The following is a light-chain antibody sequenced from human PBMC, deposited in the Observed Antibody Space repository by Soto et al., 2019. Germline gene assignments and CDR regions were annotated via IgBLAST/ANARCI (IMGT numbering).Light chain of an antibody. CDR1: QSVSGY. CDR3: QQRSNWPLT. CDR2: DTS. Sequence: EIVLTQSPATLSLSPGERATLSCRASQSVSGYLAWYQQQTGQAPRLLIYDTSNRATGIPARFSGSGSGTDLTLTISSLEPEDFAVYYCQQRSNWPLTFGGGTKVEIK. V-gene: IGKV3-11*01. J-gene: IGKJ4*01.